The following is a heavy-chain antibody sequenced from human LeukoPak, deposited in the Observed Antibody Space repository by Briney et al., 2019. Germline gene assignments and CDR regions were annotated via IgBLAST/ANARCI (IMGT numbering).Heavy chain of an antibody. V-gene: IGHV1-69*13. CDR1: GGTFSSYA. D-gene: IGHD6-13*01. J-gene: IGHJ6*04. CDR2: IIPIFGTA. CDR3: ARVSIAAAAHYGMDV. Sequence: SVKVSCKASGGTFSSYAISWVRQAPGKGLEWMGGIIPIFGTANYAQKFQGRVTITADESTSTAYMELSSLRSEDTAVYYCARVSIAAAAHYGMDVWGKGTTVTVSS.